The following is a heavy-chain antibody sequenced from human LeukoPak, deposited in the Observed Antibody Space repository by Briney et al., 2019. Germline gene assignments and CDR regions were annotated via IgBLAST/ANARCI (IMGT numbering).Heavy chain of an antibody. V-gene: IGHV3-23*01. J-gene: IGHJ4*02. CDR2: ISGSGGST. CDR3: AKVNSRNYYDSSGYLN. Sequence: GGSLRLSCAASGFTFSSYAMSWVRQAPGKGLEWVSAISGSGGSTYYADSVKGRFTISRDNSKSTLYLQMNSLRAEDTAVYYCAKVNSRNYYDSSGYLNWGQGTLVTVSS. CDR1: GFTFSSYA. D-gene: IGHD3-22*01.